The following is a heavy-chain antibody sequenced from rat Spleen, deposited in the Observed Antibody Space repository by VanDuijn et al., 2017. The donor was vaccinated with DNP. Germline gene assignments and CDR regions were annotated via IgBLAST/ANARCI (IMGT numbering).Heavy chain of an antibody. J-gene: IGHJ4*01. CDR3: ARLRLEWEVRAMDA. CDR1: GYSIRSSYR. V-gene: IGHV3-3*01. D-gene: IGHD1-1*01. Sequence: EVQLQESGPGLVKPSQSLSLTCSVTGYSIRSSYRWNWIRKFPGNKLEWMGYINSGGSTDYNPSLKSRISITRDTSKNQLFLQVNSVTTEDTATYYCARLRLEWEVRAMDAWGQGTSVTVSS. CDR2: INSGGST.